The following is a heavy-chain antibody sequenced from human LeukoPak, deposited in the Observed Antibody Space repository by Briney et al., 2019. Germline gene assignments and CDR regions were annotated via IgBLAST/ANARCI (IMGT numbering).Heavy chain of an antibody. Sequence: PSETLSLTCTVSGGSISSGGYYWSWIRQPPGKGLEWIGYIYHSGSTYYNPSLKSRVTISVDRSKNQFSLKLSSVTAADTVVYYCARGTAGSGWYYYYMDVWGKGTTVTVSS. D-gene: IGHD6-25*01. CDR3: ARGTAGSGWYYYYMDV. CDR1: GGSISSGGYY. CDR2: IYHSGST. J-gene: IGHJ6*03. V-gene: IGHV4-30-2*01.